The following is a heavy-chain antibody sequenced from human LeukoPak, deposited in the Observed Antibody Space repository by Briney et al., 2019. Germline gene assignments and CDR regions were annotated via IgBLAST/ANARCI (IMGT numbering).Heavy chain of an antibody. J-gene: IGHJ4*02. Sequence: EWMGRIIPILGIANYAQKFQGRVTITADKSTSTAYMELSSLRSEDTAVYYCARVSGGYYDHWGQGTLVTVSS. CDR3: ARVSGGYYDH. CDR2: IIPILGIA. D-gene: IGHD3-10*02. V-gene: IGHV1-69*04.